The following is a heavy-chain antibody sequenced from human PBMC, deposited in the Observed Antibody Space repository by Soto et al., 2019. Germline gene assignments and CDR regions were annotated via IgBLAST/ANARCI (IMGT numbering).Heavy chain of an antibody. D-gene: IGHD4-17*01. CDR3: ARMNVDSYQFYYSMDV. Sequence: SGPTLVNPTETLTLTCTVSGFSLTTGKMGVSWIRQPPGKALEWLAHIFSDNERSYSTSLQGRLTISKDTSGSQVVLSMTNVDPVDTATYYCARMNVDSYQFYYSMDVWGQGTTVTVSS. CDR2: IFSDNER. V-gene: IGHV2-26*01. CDR1: GFSLTTGKMG. J-gene: IGHJ6*02.